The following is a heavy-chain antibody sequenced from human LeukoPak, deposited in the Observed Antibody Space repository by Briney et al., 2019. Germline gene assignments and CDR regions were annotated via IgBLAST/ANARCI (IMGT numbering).Heavy chain of an antibody. Sequence: SETLSLTCAVYGGSFSGYYWSWIRQPPGKGLEWIGYIYYSGSTNYNPSLKSRVTISVDTSKNQFSLKLSSVTAADTAVYYCARGKQQLVDFDYWGQGTLVTVSS. V-gene: IGHV4-59*01. CDR2: IYYSGST. CDR3: ARGKQQLVDFDY. J-gene: IGHJ4*02. D-gene: IGHD6-13*01. CDR1: GGSFSGYY.